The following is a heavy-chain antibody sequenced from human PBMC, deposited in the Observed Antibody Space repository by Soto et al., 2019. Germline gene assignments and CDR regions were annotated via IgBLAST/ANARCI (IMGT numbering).Heavy chain of an antibody. CDR3: GKKEMAKIGVLYSYAS. J-gene: IGHJ5*02. Sequence: GGSLRLSCAASGFTFSSYGMHWVRQAPGKGLEWVAVIWYDGSKKYYADSVKGRFTISRDNSRNTLYLQMNGLRAEDTALYYCGKKEMAKIGVLYSYASWGQGILVTVSS. CDR2: IWYDGSKK. D-gene: IGHD3-16*01. CDR1: GFTFSSYG. V-gene: IGHV3-33*06.